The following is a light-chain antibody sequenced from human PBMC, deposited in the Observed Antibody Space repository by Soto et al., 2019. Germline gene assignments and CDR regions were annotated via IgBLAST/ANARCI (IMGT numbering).Light chain of an antibody. V-gene: IGKV1-6*01. J-gene: IGKJ1*01. CDR1: QCIRKE. CDR2: AAS. Sequence: AIQMTQSPSSLSASVGDRVTITCRASQCIRKELGWSRKKPGQAPTLMIYAASSLQSGVPTRFRDSGSGTDFHLTSSSLEHKDFATYDCQQDDNYPWTFGQGTKVEI. CDR3: QQDDNYPWT.